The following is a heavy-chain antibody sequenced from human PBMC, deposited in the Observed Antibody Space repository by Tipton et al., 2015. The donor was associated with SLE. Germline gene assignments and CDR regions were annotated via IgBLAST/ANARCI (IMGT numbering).Heavy chain of an antibody. CDR3: ARSLGVAGTPYYFDY. Sequence: TLSLTCTVSGGSISSHYWSWIRQPAGKGLEWIGYIYTSGSTNYNPSLKSRVTISVDTSKNQFSLKLSSVTAAGTAVYYCARSLGVAGTPYYFDYWGQGTLVTVSS. J-gene: IGHJ4*02. D-gene: IGHD6-19*01. V-gene: IGHV4-4*09. CDR1: GGSISSHY. CDR2: IYTSGST.